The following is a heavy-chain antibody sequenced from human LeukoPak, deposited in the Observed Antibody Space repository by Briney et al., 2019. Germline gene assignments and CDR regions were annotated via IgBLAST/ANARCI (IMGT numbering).Heavy chain of an antibody. D-gene: IGHD2-2*01. Sequence: PGGSLRLSCAASGFTFSSYAMSRVRQAPGKGLDRVSTTSGSGVSTSYTDSVKGRFTISRDNSKNTLYLQMNSLKTEDTAVYYCTTDLFVVVPAARDYWGQGTLVTVSS. V-gene: IGHV3-23*01. CDR2: TSGSGVST. CDR1: GFTFSSYA. CDR3: TTDLFVVVPAARDY. J-gene: IGHJ4*02.